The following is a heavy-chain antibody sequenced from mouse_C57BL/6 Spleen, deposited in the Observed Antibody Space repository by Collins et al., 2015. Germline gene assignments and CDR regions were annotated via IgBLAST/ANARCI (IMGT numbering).Heavy chain of an antibody. CDR1: GYAFSSSW. CDR2: IYPGDGDS. V-gene: IGHV1-82*01. J-gene: IGHJ4*01. CDR3: ATGPYSMDY. Sequence: QVQLQQSGPELVKPGASVKISCKASGYAFSSSWMNRVKQRPGKGLEWIGRIYPGDGDSNYNGKFKGKATLTADKSSSTACMQLSSLTSEDSAVYFCATGPYSMDYWGQGTSVTVSS. D-gene: IGHD4-1*01.